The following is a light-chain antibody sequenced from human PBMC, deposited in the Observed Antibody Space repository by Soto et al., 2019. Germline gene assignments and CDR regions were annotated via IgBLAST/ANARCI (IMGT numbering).Light chain of an antibody. CDR1: SSNIGTGYD. CDR3: QSYDSSLSGWV. CDR2: GDS. V-gene: IGLV1-40*01. Sequence: QSVLTQPPSVSGAPGQRVTLSCPGSSSNIGTGYDVHWYQPLPGTAPKVLIYGDSNRPSGVPDRFSGSKSGTSASLAITGLQAEDEADYYCQSYDSSLSGWVFGGGTQLTVL. J-gene: IGLJ3*02.